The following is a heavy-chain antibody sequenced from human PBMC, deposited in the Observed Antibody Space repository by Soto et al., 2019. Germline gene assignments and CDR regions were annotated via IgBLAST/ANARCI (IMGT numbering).Heavy chain of an antibody. CDR3: AHRPTTVTKGWFDP. D-gene: IGHD4-17*01. Sequence: QITLKESGPTLVKPTQTLTLTCTFSGFSLSTGGMGVGWIRQPPGKATEWLALIYWNDDKRYSPSLKSRLTITKDTSKNQVVLTMTNMDPVDTATYYCAHRPTTVTKGWFDPWGQGTLVTVSS. J-gene: IGHJ5*02. CDR2: IYWNDDK. CDR1: GFSLSTGGMG. V-gene: IGHV2-5*01.